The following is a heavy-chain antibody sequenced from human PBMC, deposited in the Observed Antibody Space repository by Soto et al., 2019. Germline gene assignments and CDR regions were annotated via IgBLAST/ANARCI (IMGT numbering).Heavy chain of an antibody. D-gene: IGHD2-2*01. CDR1: GFSFSNYG. Sequence: EVQLVESGGGLVKPGGSLRLSCAASGFSFSNYGMNWVRQAPGKGLEWVSSISSSSSYISYADSVKGRFTISRDNAENSVYLQMNSLRAEDTAVYYCARSDCTSTSCYVVWFDPWGQGTLVTVSS. CDR2: ISSSSSYI. V-gene: IGHV3-21*01. J-gene: IGHJ5*02. CDR3: ARSDCTSTSCYVVWFDP.